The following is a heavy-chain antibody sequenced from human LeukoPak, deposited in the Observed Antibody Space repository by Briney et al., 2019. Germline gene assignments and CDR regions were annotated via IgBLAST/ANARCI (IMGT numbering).Heavy chain of an antibody. CDR3: ARGRSPTLGYFDL. J-gene: IGHJ2*01. Sequence: ASVKVSCKASGYTFTGYYMHWVRQAPGQGLEWMGWISAYNGNTNYAQKLQGRVTMTTDTSTSTAYMELRSLRSDDTAVYYCARGRSPTLGYFDLWGRGTLVTVSS. CDR1: GYTFTGYY. CDR2: ISAYNGNT. V-gene: IGHV1-18*04. D-gene: IGHD1-26*01.